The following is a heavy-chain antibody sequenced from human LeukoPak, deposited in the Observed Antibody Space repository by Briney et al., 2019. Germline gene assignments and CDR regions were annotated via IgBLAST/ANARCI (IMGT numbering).Heavy chain of an antibody. CDR3: TRDVWHFDY. J-gene: IGHJ4*02. D-gene: IGHD5/OR15-5a*01. Sequence: GGSLRLSCTASGFTSGDYAMSWVRQAPGKGLEWVGFIRSKAYGGTTEYAASVKGRFTISRDDSKSIAYLQMNSLKTEDTAVYYCTRDVWHFDYWGQGTLVTVSS. V-gene: IGHV3-49*04. CDR2: IRSKAYGGTT. CDR1: GFTSGDYA.